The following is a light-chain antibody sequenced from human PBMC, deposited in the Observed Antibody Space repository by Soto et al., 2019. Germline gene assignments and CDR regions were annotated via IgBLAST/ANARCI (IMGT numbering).Light chain of an antibody. Sequence: DIVMTQTPLSLSVTPGQPASISCKSSQILLHSDGKTYLFWYLQKQGQPPQLLIYDVSNRFSRVPDRFSCRGSGTDFTLTISRVEAEDVGVYYCMQSIELPPTCGQGTRLEIK. V-gene: IGKV2D-29*01. J-gene: IGKJ5*01. CDR3: MQSIELPPT. CDR1: QILLHSDGKTY. CDR2: DVS.